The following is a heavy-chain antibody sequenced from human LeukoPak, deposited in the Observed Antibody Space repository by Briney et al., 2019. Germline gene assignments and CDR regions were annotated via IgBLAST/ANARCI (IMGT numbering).Heavy chain of an antibody. D-gene: IGHD5-24*01. CDR2: IYYSGST. CDR1: GGSTSSSSHC. CDR3: ARLTPVLEVDY. V-gene: IGHV4-39*01. Sequence: SETLSLTCTVSGGSTSSSSHCWGWIRQPPGKGLEWIGNIYYSGSTYYNSSLKSRLTISVDTSKNQFSLKLSSVTAADTAVYYCARLTPVLEVDYWGQGTLVTVSS. J-gene: IGHJ4*02.